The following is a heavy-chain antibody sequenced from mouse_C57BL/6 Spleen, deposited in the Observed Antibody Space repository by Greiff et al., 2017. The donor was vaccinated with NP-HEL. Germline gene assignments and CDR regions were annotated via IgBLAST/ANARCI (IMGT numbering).Heavy chain of an antibody. D-gene: IGHD2-4*01. CDR2: INPYNGGT. CDR1: GYTFTDYY. J-gene: IGHJ1*03. V-gene: IGHV1-19*01. Sequence: EVQLQQSGPVLVKPGASVKMSCKASGYTFTDYYMNWVKQSHGKSLEWIGVINPYNGGTSYNQKFKGKATLTVDKSSSTAYMELNSLTSEDSAVYYCDYDYDWYFDVWGTGTTVTVSS. CDR3: DYDYDWYFDV.